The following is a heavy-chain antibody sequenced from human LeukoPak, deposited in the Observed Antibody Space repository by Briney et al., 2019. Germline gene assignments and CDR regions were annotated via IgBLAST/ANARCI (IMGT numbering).Heavy chain of an antibody. D-gene: IGHD1-26*01. CDR2: MSPNSGDT. V-gene: IGHV1-8*01. Sequence: ASVKVSCKASGYTFTSYDFNWVRQATGQRPEWMGWMSPNSGDTGYAQKFQDRVTMTRNTSISTAYMELSSLRSDDTAVYYCAKVLWYSGSSKWYFDYWGQGTLVTVSS. CDR3: AKVLWYSGSSKWYFDY. J-gene: IGHJ4*02. CDR1: GYTFTSYD.